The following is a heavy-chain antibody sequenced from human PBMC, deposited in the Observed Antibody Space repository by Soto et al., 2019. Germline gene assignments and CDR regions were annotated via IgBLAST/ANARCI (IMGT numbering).Heavy chain of an antibody. CDR2: IYPGDSDT. CDR3: ARQNGVKTPSPRSSVFWFDT. V-gene: IGHV5-51*01. D-gene: IGHD6-6*01. J-gene: IGHJ5*02. Sequence: GESLKISCKGSGYSFTSYWIGWVRQMPGKGLEWMGIIYPGDSDTRYSPSFQGQVTISADKSISTAYLQWSSLKASDTAMYYCARQNGVKTPSPRSSVFWFDTWGQGTLVTVSS. CDR1: GYSFTSYW.